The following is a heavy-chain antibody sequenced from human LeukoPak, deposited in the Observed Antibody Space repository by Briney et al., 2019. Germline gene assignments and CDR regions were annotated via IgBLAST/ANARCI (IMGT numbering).Heavy chain of an antibody. D-gene: IGHD2/OR15-2a*01. CDR1: GYTFTSYY. V-gene: IGHV1-46*01. Sequence: GASVKVSCKASGYTFTSYYMHWVRQAPGQGLEWMGIINPSGGSTSYAQKFQGRVTMTRDTSTSTVYMELSSLRSEDTAVYYCARDSREVDLGSVLLYYFDYWGQGTLVTASS. J-gene: IGHJ4*02. CDR3: ARDSREVDLGSVLLYYFDY. CDR2: INPSGGST.